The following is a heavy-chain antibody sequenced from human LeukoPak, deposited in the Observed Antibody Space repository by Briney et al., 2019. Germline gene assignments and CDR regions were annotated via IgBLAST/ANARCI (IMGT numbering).Heavy chain of an antibody. D-gene: IGHD2-2*01. V-gene: IGHV3-23*01. CDR1: GFTFSSYA. CDR2: ISGSGGST. Sequence: GGSLRLSCAASGFTFSSYAMSWVRQAPGKELEWVSAISGSGGSTYYADSVKGRFTISRDNFKNTLYLQMNSLRAEDTAVYYCAKDRPAAMLGDNWFDPWGQGTLVTVSS. CDR3: AKDRPAAMLGDNWFDP. J-gene: IGHJ5*02.